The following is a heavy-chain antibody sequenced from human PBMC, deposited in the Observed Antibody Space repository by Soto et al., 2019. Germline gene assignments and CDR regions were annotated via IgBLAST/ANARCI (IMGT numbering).Heavy chain of an antibody. CDR1: GFVFTNFW. CDR3: AKDSWYFDL. J-gene: IGHJ4*02. D-gene: IGHD6-13*01. V-gene: IGHV3-74*01. Sequence: GGSLRLSCEASGFVFTNFWMHWVRHVPGKGLVWVARIDTSGHSTNYAESVKGRFTISRDNAKNTVSLQMNSLRVEDTGVYYCAKDSWYFDLWSQGSQVTVSS. CDR2: IDTSGHST.